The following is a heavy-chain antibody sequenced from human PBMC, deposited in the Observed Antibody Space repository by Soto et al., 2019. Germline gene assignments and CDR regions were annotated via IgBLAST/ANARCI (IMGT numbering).Heavy chain of an antibody. Sequence: PGGSLRLSCAASGFTFSSYSMNWVRQAPGKGLEWVSSISSSSSYIYYADSVKGRFTISRDNAKNSLYLQMNSLRAEDTAVYYCAELRVLTGYYNGEPYGMDVWGQGTTVTVSS. CDR2: ISSSSSYI. D-gene: IGHD3-9*01. V-gene: IGHV3-21*01. CDR1: GFTFSSYS. CDR3: AELRVLTGYYNGEPYGMDV. J-gene: IGHJ6*02.